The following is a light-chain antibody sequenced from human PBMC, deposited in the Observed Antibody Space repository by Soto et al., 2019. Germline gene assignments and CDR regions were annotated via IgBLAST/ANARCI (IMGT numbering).Light chain of an antibody. CDR3: QQYGGSMYT. CDR2: GAS. V-gene: IGKV3-20*01. J-gene: IGKJ2*01. Sequence: EIVLTQSPATLSLSPGERATLSCRASQSVTSSYLAWYQHKPGQAPRLLIYGASNRATGIPGRFSGSGSGTDFTLTISRLEPVDFAVYYCQQYGGSMYTFGQGTKLEI. CDR1: QSVTSSY.